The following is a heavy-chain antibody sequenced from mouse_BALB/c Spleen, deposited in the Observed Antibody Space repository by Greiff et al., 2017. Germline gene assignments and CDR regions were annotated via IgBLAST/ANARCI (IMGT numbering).Heavy chain of an antibody. CDR3: ARDKYGNYAWFAY. V-gene: IGHV2-9*02. CDR2: IWAGGST. CDR1: GFSLTSYG. Sequence: VQLKESGPGLVAPSQSLSITCTVSGFSLTSYGVHWVRQPPGKGLEWLGVIWAGGSTNYNSALMSRLSISKDNSKSQVFLKMNSLQTDDTAMYYCARDKYGNYAWFAYWGQGTLVTVSA. D-gene: IGHD2-10*02. J-gene: IGHJ3*01.